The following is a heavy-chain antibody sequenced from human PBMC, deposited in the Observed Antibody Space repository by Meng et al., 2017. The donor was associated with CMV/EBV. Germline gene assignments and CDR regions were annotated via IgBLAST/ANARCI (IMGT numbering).Heavy chain of an antibody. CDR3: ARGPRSPTIFGVVIRNYYYGMDV. Sequence: LSCAISGDSVSSNSAAWNWIRQSPSRGLEWLGRTYYRSKWYNDYAVSVKSRITINPDTSKNQFSLQLNSVTPEDTAVYYCARGPRSPTIFGVVIRNYYYGMDVWGQGTMVTVSS. D-gene: IGHD3-3*01. CDR1: GDSVSSNSAA. J-gene: IGHJ6*02. V-gene: IGHV6-1*01. CDR2: TYYRSKWYN.